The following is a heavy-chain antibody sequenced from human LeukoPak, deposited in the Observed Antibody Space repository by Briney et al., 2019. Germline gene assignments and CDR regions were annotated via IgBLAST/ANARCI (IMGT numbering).Heavy chain of an antibody. D-gene: IGHD5-24*01. J-gene: IGHJ4*02. CDR3: AKNRATGLAFYDY. Sequence: GSLRLSCAASGFTFNSYAMTWVRQAPGKGLEWVSAISAGAGYIYYADSVKGRFTSSRDNSKSTLYLQMSNLRAEDTAVYFCAKNRATGLAFYDYWGQGTQVTVSS. V-gene: IGHV3-23*01. CDR1: GFTFNSYA. CDR2: ISAGAGYI.